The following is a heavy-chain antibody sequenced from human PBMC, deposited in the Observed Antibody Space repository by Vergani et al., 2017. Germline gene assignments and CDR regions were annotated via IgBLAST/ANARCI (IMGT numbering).Heavy chain of an antibody. CDR1: GFTFSSYA. CDR2: ISGSGGRT. J-gene: IGHJ4*02. CDR3: EGITIVRGLRSY. D-gene: IGHD3-10*01. Sequence: EVQLLESGGGLVQPGGSVRLSWAASGFTFSSYAMSWVRQAPGKGLEWVSAISGSGGRTYYADSVKGRFTISRDNSKNTLYLQMNSLRAEDTAVYYCEGITIVRGLRSYWDQGPLVTVSS. V-gene: IGHV3-23*01.